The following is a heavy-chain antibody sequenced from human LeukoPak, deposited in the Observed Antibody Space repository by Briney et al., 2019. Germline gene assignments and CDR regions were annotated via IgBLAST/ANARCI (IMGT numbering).Heavy chain of an antibody. CDR1: GGSISSSSYY. CDR2: IYTSGST. V-gene: IGHV4-61*02. Sequence: SETLSLTCTVSGGSISSSSYYWSWIRQPAGKGLEWIGRIYTSGSTNYNPSLKSRVTISVDTSKNQFSLKLSSVTAADTAVYYCARVGSGYNFDYWGQGTLVTVSS. J-gene: IGHJ4*02. D-gene: IGHD3-22*01. CDR3: ARVGSGYNFDY.